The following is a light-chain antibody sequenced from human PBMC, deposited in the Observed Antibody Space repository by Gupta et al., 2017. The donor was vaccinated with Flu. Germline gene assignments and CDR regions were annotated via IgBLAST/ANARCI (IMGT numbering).Light chain of an antibody. CDR3: QQYDSSPPT. V-gene: IGKV4-1*01. CDR1: QNIFYSSNNKNT. CDR2: WAS. J-gene: IGKJ1*01. Sequence: NCRSSQNIFYSSNNKNTLAWYRQKPGQPPELLITWASTRESGVPDRFSGGGSGTDFTLTISSLQAEDVAVYYCQQYDSSPPTFGQGTRVEIK.